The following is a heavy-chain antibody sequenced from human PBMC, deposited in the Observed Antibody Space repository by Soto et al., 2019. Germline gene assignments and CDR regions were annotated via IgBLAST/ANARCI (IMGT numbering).Heavy chain of an antibody. Sequence: ASVKVSCKASGYTFTGYYMHWVRQAPGQGLEWMGCINPNSGGTNYAKKFQGRVTMTRDTSISTAYMELSRLRSDDTAVYYCARQMARATTGYWGQGTLVTVSS. D-gene: IGHD1-26*01. V-gene: IGHV1-2*02. J-gene: IGHJ4*02. CDR2: INPNSGGT. CDR3: ARQMARATTGY. CDR1: GYTFTGYY.